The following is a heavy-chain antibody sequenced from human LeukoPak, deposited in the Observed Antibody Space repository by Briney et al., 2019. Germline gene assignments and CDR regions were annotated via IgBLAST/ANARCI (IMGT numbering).Heavy chain of an antibody. V-gene: IGHV1-2*02. Sequence: ASVKVCFKASGYTFTGYYMHWVRQAPGQGLELMGWINPNSGGTNYEQKFKGRVTMTRDTSISTAYMELSRLRSDDTAVYYCARGGRSSGWYGGGYYGMDVWGQGTTVTVSS. CDR2: INPNSGGT. J-gene: IGHJ6*02. CDR1: GYTFTGYY. CDR3: ARGGRSSGWYGGGYYGMDV. D-gene: IGHD6-19*01.